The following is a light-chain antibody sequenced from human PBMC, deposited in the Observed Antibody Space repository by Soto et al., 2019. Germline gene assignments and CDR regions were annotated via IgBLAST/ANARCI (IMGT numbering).Light chain of an antibody. CDR3: QRYGSSPLT. J-gene: IGKJ4*01. CDR1: QSVSSNY. Sequence: EMVLTQSPGPLSLSPGERATLSRRVSQSVSSNYLAWYNQKPGQAPRLLISYASSRATGIPERFSGSGSGIDFTLTISRLEPEDFAVYYCQRYGSSPLTFGGGTKVEIK. V-gene: IGKV3-20*01. CDR2: YAS.